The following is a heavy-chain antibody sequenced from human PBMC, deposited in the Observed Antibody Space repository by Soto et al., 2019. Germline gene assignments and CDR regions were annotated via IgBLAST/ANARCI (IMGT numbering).Heavy chain of an antibody. CDR1: GLSLSTYS. V-gene: IGHV3-48*02. D-gene: IGHD1-1*01. J-gene: IGHJ5*02. CDR2: ISGSSDTI. Sequence: GGSLRLSCAASGLSLSTYSLNWVRQAPRKGLEWVSYISGSSDTIYYADSVKGRFTISRDNAKNSLYLQMNSLRDDDTAVYYCAKYVEDTGWNVALDPWGQGTLVTVSS. CDR3: AKYVEDTGWNVALDP.